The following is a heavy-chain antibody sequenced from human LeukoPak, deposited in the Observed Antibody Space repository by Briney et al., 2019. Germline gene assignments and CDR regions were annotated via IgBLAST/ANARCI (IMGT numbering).Heavy chain of an antibody. Sequence: GGTLRLSCAASGFSLSSYGMTWVRQAPGKGLEWVSTLSDSGGGTYYADSVKGRFTISRDNSRNTLYLQMHSLRVEDTAVYYCATDRPYITSWYGCSTPWGQGTLVTVS. J-gene: IGHJ5*02. D-gene: IGHD3-10*01. V-gene: IGHV3-23*01. CDR3: ATDRPYITSWYGCSTP. CDR2: LSDSGGGT. CDR1: GFSLSSYG.